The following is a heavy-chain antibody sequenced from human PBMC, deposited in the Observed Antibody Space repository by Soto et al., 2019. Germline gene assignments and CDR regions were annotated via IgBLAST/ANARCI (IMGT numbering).Heavy chain of an antibody. CDR3: AKGSWVHHGSEGGNWLDP. Sequence: EVQLLKSGGGLVQPGGSLRLSCAASGVSFSNYAMNWVRQAPGKGLEWVSGISHSGSSTYYADSVKGRFTMSRDNSKNTLYPQMNSLRAEDTAVYYCAKGSWVHHGSEGGNWLDPWGQGTLVTVSS. V-gene: IGHV3-23*01. D-gene: IGHD3-10*01. CDR1: GVSFSNYA. CDR2: ISHSGSST. J-gene: IGHJ5*02.